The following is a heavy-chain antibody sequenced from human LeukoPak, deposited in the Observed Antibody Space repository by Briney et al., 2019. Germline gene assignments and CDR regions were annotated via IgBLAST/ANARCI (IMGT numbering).Heavy chain of an antibody. J-gene: IGHJ6*02. CDR3: ARDRTIYPSDYYYYGMDV. Sequence: ASVEVSCKASGGTFSSYAISWVRQAPGQGLEWMGGIIPIFGTANYAQKFQGRVTITADESTSTAYMELSSLRSEDTAVYYCARDRTIYPSDYYYYGMDVWGQGTTVTVSS. CDR1: GGTFSSYA. CDR2: IIPIFGTA. D-gene: IGHD3-9*01. V-gene: IGHV1-69*13.